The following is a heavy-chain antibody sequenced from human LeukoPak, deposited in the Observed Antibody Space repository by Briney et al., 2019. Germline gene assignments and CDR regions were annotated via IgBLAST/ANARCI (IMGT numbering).Heavy chain of an antibody. CDR2: IGSSSSYI. Sequence: SGGSLRLSCAASGFTFSTYSMNWVRQAPGKGLEWVSSIGSSSSYIYYADSVKGRFTISRDNAKNSLYLQMNSLRAEDTAVYYCARGIYYDSSGYLGPDWFDPWGQGTLVTVSS. V-gene: IGHV3-21*01. CDR3: ARGIYYDSSGYLGPDWFDP. J-gene: IGHJ5*02. D-gene: IGHD3-22*01. CDR1: GFTFSTYS.